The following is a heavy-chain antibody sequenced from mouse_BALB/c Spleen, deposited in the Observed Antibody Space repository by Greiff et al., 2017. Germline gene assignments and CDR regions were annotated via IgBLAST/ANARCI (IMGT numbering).Heavy chain of an antibody. CDR2: ISNGGGST. J-gene: IGHJ2*01. D-gene: IGHD2-4*01. CDR3: ARQYDYGYFDY. CDR1: GFTFSSYT. Sequence: DVMLVESGGGLVQPGGSLKLSCAASGFTFSSYTMSWVRQTPEKRLEWVAYISNGGGSTYYPDTVKGRFTISRDNAKNTLYLQMSSLKSEDTAMYYCARQYDYGYFDYWGQGTTLTVSS. V-gene: IGHV5-12-2*01.